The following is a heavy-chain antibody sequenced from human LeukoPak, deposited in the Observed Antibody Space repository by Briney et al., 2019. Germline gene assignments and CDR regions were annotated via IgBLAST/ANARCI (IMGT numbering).Heavy chain of an antibody. CDR2: IWYDGSNK. D-gene: IGHD3-22*01. CDR1: GFTFSSYG. J-gene: IGHJ4*02. Sequence: PGGSLRLSCAASGFTFSSYGMHWVRQAPGKGLEWVAAIWYDGSNKYYADSVQGRFTISRDNSKNTLYLQMNSLRAEDTAVYYCAKAYYVSSGCLDYWGQGTLVTVSS. CDR3: AKAYYVSSGCLDY. V-gene: IGHV3-33*06.